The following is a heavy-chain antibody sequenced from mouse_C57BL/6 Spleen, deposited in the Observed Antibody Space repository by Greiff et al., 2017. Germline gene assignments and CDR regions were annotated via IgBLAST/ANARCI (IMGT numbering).Heavy chain of an antibody. Sequence: QVQLQQPGAELVKPGASVKLSCKASGYTFTSYWMHWVKQRPGQGLEWIGMIHPNSGSTNYNEKFKSKATLTVDKSSSTAYMQLSSLTSEDSAVYYCARSRDDDVPMDYWGQGTSVTVSS. J-gene: IGHJ4*01. CDR1: GYTFTSYW. CDR3: ARSRDDDVPMDY. V-gene: IGHV1-64*01. CDR2: IHPNSGST. D-gene: IGHD2-4*01.